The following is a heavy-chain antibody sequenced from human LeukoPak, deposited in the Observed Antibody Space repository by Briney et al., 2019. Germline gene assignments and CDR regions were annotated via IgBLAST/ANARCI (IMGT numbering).Heavy chain of an antibody. Sequence: QPLGSLRLSCVASGFSLSTYGMTWVRQAPGQGLEWVSGFGDTGMPHYRDSVKGRFSISRDNSKNSFYLQMNSLRAEVTAIYYCARWDGYGDLWGRGTLVTVSS. V-gene: IGHV3-23*01. D-gene: IGHD5-12*01. CDR3: ARWDGYGDL. CDR1: GFSLSTYG. CDR2: FGDTGMP. J-gene: IGHJ2*01.